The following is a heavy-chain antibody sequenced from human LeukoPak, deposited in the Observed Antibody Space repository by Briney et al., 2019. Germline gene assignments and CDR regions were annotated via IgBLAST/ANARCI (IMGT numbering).Heavy chain of an antibody. CDR3: AKDGSGWYFDY. J-gene: IGHJ4*02. Sequence: GGSLRLSCAASGFTFSSYGMHWVRQAPGKGLEWVAVISYDGSNKYYADSVKGRFTISRDNSKNTLYLQMNSLRAEDTAVYYCAKDGSGWYFDYRGQGTLVTVSS. V-gene: IGHV3-30*18. CDR2: ISYDGSNK. D-gene: IGHD6-19*01. CDR1: GFTFSSYG.